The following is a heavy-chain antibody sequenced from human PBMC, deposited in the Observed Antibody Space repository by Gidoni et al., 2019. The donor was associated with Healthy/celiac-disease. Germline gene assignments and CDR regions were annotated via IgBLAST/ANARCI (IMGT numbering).Heavy chain of an antibody. CDR2: SKSKTDGGTT. CDR3: TVHSDWYYYYGMDV. J-gene: IGHJ6*02. V-gene: IGHV3-15*01. Sequence: EVQLVESGGGLVKPGGSLRLSCAASGFTFSNAWMSWVRQAPGKGLEWVGRSKSKTDGGTTDYAAPVKGRFTISRDDSKNTLYLQMNSLKTEDTAVYYCTVHSDWYYYYGMDVWGQGTTVTVSS. CDR1: GFTFSNAW. D-gene: IGHD6-19*01.